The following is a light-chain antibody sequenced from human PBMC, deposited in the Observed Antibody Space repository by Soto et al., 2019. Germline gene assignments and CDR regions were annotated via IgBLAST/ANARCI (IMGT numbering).Light chain of an antibody. Sequence: EIVVTQSPATLSVSPGERATLSCRASQSVGSNLAWYQQKPGQAPRLLIYGASTRATGIPARFSGSGSGTAFTPTISRLQSEDFAVYYCQPYNNWPPYTFGQGTKLEIK. J-gene: IGKJ2*01. CDR3: QPYNNWPPYT. CDR1: QSVGSN. V-gene: IGKV3-15*01. CDR2: GAS.